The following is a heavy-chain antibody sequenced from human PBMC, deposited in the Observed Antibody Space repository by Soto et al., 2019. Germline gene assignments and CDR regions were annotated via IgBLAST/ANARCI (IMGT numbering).Heavy chain of an antibody. V-gene: IGHV1-69*01. CDR3: AAFMVRGVIFPDY. Sequence: QVQLVQSGAEVKKPGSSVKVSCKASGGTFSSYAISWVRQAPGQGLEWMGGIIPIFGTANYAQKFQGRVMITADESTSTAYMELSSLRSEDTPVYYCAAFMVRGVIFPDYWGQGTLVTVSS. J-gene: IGHJ4*02. D-gene: IGHD3-10*01. CDR1: GGTFSSYA. CDR2: IIPIFGTA.